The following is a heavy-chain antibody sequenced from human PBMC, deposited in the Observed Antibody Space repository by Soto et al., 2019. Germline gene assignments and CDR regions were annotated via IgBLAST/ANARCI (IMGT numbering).Heavy chain of an antibody. V-gene: IGHV4-39*01. J-gene: IGHJ3*02. CDR2: VYYTGSS. D-gene: IGHD6-6*01. Sequence: QLQLQESGPGLVKPSETLSLTCAVSGDSVSTGFYYWAWIRQPPGKGLEWIGTVYYTGSSYYNPSLKSRVSLHVDTSKNQFSRRLKSLTAADAAVYYCARHRGAARPDAFDIWGLGTMVPVSS. CDR1: GDSVSTGFYY. CDR3: ARHRGAARPDAFDI.